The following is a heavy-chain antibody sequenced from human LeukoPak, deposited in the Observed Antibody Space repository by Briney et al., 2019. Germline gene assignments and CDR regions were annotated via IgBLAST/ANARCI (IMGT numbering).Heavy chain of an antibody. CDR2: ISSSSSYI. V-gene: IGHV3-21*04. CDR3: AKLVLLWFGINNWFDP. J-gene: IGHJ5*02. D-gene: IGHD3-10*01. Sequence: GGSLRLSCAASGFTFSRYSMNWVRQAPGKGLEWVSSISSSSSYIYYADSVKGRFTISRDNAKNSLYLQMNSLRAEDTAVYYCAKLVLLWFGINNWFDPWGQGTLVTVSS. CDR1: GFTFSRYS.